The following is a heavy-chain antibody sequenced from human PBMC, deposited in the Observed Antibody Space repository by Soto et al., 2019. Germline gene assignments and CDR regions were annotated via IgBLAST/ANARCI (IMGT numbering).Heavy chain of an antibody. J-gene: IGHJ4*02. CDR1: GGTFSSYT. CDR2: IIPILGIA. D-gene: IGHD5-18*01. Sequence: GASVKVSCKASGGTFSSYTISWVRQAPGQGLEWMGRIIPILGIANYAQKFQGRVTITADKSTSTAYMELSSLRSEDTAVYYCARLPQPDTAMGLATFDYWGQGTLVTVSS. CDR3: ARLPQPDTAMGLATFDY. V-gene: IGHV1-69*02.